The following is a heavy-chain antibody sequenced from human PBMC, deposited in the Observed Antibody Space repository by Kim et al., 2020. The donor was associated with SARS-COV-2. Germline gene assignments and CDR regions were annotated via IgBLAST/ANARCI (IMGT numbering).Heavy chain of an antibody. V-gene: IGHV3-30-3*01. Sequence: GGSLRLSCAASGFTFSSYAMHWVRQAPGKGLEWVAVTSYDGTNEYYADSVKGRFTISIDNSKNTLYLQMNSLRAEDTAVYYCARGRFYYGSGSYYNSVAKYGMDVWGQGTTVTVSS. J-gene: IGHJ6*01. CDR3: ARGRFYYGSGSYYNSVAKYGMDV. CDR2: TSYDGTNE. CDR1: GFTFSSYA. D-gene: IGHD3-10*01.